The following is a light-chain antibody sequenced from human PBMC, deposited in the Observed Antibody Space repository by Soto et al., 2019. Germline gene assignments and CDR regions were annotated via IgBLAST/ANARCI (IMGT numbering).Light chain of an antibody. CDR1: SSDVGGYKY. CDR3: CSYAGSNNYV. V-gene: IGLV2-8*01. CDR2: EVS. Sequence: QSALTQPPSASGSPGQSVTISCTGTSSDVGGYKYVSWFQQHPGKAPKLMICEVSKRPSGVPDRFFGSRSGNTASLTVSGLQAEDEADYYCCSYAGSNNYVFGTGTKLTVL. J-gene: IGLJ1*01.